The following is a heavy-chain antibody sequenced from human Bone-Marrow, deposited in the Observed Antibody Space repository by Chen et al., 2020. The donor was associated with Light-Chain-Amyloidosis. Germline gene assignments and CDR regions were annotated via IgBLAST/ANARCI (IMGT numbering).Heavy chain of an antibody. CDR3: ARMMTTVTTTDY. V-gene: IGHV1-46*01. J-gene: IGHJ4*02. D-gene: IGHD4-17*01. CDR2: INPISGSA. CDR1: GYIFTKYY. Sequence: QVQLVQSGAEVKKPGASVKISCKASGYIFTKYYMHWVRQAPGEGFEWMGIINPISGSASYAEKFEGRVTITRDTSTSTFYMELSSLKSEDTAVYYCARMMTTVTTTDYWGQGALVTVSS.